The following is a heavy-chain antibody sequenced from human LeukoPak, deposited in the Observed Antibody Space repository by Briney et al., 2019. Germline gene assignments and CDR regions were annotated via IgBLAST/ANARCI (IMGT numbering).Heavy chain of an antibody. CDR3: ARGGSSWYGGSNWFDP. V-gene: IGHV4-59*01. J-gene: IGHJ5*02. CDR1: GGSINSYY. CDR2: IYYSGST. Sequence: PSETLSLTCTVSGGSINSYYWSWIRQPPGKGLEWIGYIYYSGSTNYNPSLKSRVTISVDTSKNQFSLKLSSVTAADTAVYYCARGGSSWYGGSNWFDPWGQGTLVTVSS. D-gene: IGHD6-13*01.